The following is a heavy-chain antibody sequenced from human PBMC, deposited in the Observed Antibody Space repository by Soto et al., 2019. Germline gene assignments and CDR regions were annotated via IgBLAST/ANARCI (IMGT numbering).Heavy chain of an antibody. V-gene: IGHV3-33*01. CDR2: FWYDGSNK. CDR1: GFTFRTYG. Sequence: GGSLRLSCAASGFTFRTYGMHWVRQAPGKGLEWVAIFWYDGSNKYYAESVKGRFTISRDNSKNTLYLQVNSLRAEDTAVYYCARDGTFGAKGGSLDIWGQGTMVTVSS. CDR3: ARDGTFGAKGGSLDI. D-gene: IGHD3-16*01. J-gene: IGHJ3*02.